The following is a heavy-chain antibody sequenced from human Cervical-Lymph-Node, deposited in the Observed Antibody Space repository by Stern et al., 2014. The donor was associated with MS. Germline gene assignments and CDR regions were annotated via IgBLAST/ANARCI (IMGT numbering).Heavy chain of an antibody. CDR3: ARGSDWYPLDY. J-gene: IGHJ4*02. CDR1: GFAFSTYG. CDR2: ISFYGSKT. V-gene: IGHV3-30*03. Sequence: VQLVESGGGVVQPGRSLRLSCSPYGFAFSTYGMHWVRQAHGKGLEWVALISFYGSKTYYSDSVKGRFTISRYNPKNTLYLQMKSLRGEDTSFYYCARGSDWYPLDYWGQGTLVTFSS. D-gene: IGHD6-19*01.